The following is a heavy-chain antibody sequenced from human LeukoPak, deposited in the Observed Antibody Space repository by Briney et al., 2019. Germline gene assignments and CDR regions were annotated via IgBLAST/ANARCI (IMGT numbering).Heavy chain of an antibody. D-gene: IGHD2-2*01. CDR1: GFTFSDYY. CDR3: ARDGDIVVVTASYMDV. CDR2: ISSSGSTI. J-gene: IGHJ6*03. Sequence: GGSLRLSCAASGFTFSDYYMSWIRQAPGKGLEWVSYISSSGSTIYYADSVKGRFTISRDNAKNSLYLQMNSLRAEDTAVYYCARDGDIVVVTASYMDVWGKGTTVTVSS. V-gene: IGHV3-11*04.